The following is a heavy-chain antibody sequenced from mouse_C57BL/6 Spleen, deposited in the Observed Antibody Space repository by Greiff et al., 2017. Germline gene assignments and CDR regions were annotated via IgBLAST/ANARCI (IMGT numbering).Heavy chain of an antibody. D-gene: IGHD2-4*01. J-gene: IGHJ4*01. CDR3: ARRDDYDPVSAMDY. V-gene: IGHV1-52*01. Sequence: QVQLQQPGAELVRPGSSVKLSCKASGYTFTSYWMHWVKQRPIQGLEWIGNIDPSDSETHYNQKFKDKATLTVDKSSSTAYMQLSSLTSEDSAVYYCARRDDYDPVSAMDYWGQGTSVTVSS. CDR2: IDPSDSET. CDR1: GYTFTSYW.